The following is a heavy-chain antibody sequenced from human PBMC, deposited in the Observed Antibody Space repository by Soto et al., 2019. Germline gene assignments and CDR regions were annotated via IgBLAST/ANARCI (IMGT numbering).Heavy chain of an antibody. CDR1: GYPFTGYY. J-gene: IGHJ4*02. CDR2: INPNSGGT. D-gene: IGHD3-16*02. Sequence: ASVKVSFKASGYPFTGYYMHWVRQAPGQGLEWMGWINPNSGGTNYAQKFQGRVTMTRDTSISTAYMELSRLRSDDTAVYYCLPALRGRYRFNYWGQGTMVTVSS. CDR3: LPALRGRYRFNY. V-gene: IGHV1-2*02.